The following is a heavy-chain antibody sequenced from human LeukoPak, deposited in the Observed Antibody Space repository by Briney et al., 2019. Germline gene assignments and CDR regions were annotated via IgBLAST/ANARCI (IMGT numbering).Heavy chain of an antibody. Sequence: GWSVSLSCASSGFIFSNYPMSWVRQARGRGLDGVSAISGSGSSNCYAYSVKVRRTISRDNYKNTLYLQMNSLRAEDTDVYYCATQGRGCNYVPYYFDYWGQGTLVTVSS. V-gene: IGHV3-23*01. CDR3: ATQGRGCNYVPYYFDY. J-gene: IGHJ4*02. CDR2: ISGSGSSN. CDR1: GFIFSNYP. D-gene: IGHD4-11*01.